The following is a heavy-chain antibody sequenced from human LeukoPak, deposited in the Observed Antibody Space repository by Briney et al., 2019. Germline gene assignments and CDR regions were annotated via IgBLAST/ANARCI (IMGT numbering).Heavy chain of an antibody. Sequence: SEALSLTCTVSGGSISSYYWSWIRQPAGKGLEWIGRIYTSGSTNYNPSLKSRVTMSVDTSKNQFSLKLSSVTAADTAVYYCAREPHSMKYYYGSGSLAGILDVWGKGTTVTVSS. CDR2: IYTSGST. D-gene: IGHD3-10*01. CDR3: AREPHSMKYYYGSGSLAGILDV. J-gene: IGHJ6*04. V-gene: IGHV4-4*07. CDR1: GGSISSYY.